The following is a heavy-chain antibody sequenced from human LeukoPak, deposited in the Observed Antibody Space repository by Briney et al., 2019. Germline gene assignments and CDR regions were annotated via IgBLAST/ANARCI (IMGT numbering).Heavy chain of an antibody. CDR3: ARQRARGTTVTPNWFDP. V-gene: IGHV4-39*01. CDR1: SGSISSSSYY. Sequence: KPSETLSLTCTVSSGSISSSSYYWGWIRQPPGKGLEWIGSIYYSGSTYYNPSLKSRVTISVDTSKNQFSLKLSSVTAADTAVYYCARQRARGTTVTPNWFDPWGQGTLVTVSS. CDR2: IYYSGST. D-gene: IGHD4-17*01. J-gene: IGHJ5*02.